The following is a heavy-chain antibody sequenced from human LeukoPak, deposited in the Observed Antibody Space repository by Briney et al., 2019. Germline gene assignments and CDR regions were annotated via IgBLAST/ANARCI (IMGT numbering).Heavy chain of an antibody. CDR2: IRYDENNK. D-gene: IGHD5-18*01. V-gene: IGHV3-30*02. J-gene: IGHJ4*02. CDR1: RFTFSRYG. Sequence: GGSLRLSCAASRFTFSRYGMHWVRQAPGKGLEWVAFIRYDENNKYYADSVKGRFTISRDNSKNTLYLQMNSLRAEDTAVYYCARHLSGVTGYTYGRGIDYWGQGTLVTVSS. CDR3: ARHLSGVTGYTYGRGIDY.